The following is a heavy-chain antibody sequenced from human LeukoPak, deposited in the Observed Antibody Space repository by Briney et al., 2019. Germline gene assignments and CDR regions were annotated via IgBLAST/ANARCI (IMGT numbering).Heavy chain of an antibody. V-gene: IGHV4-30-2*01. J-gene: IGHJ4*02. CDR3: ARGTMTTVTTGQFDY. Sequence: SQTLSRTCGVSAGSISSVGYSWRWFRLPPGKGLEWIGYIYQRGSTYYNPSLKSRVTISIDRSQNQLSLKLRSVTAADTAVYYCARGTMTTVTTGQFDYWGQGTLVTVSS. CDR1: AGSISSVGYS. D-gene: IGHD4-17*01. CDR2: IYQRGST.